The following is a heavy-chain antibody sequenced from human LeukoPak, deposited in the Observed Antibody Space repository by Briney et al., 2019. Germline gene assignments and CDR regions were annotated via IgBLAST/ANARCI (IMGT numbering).Heavy chain of an antibody. Sequence: SETLSLTYTVSGGSISSYYWSWIRQPAGKGLEWIGRIYTSGSTNYNPSLKSRVTMSVDTSKNQFSLKLSSVTAADTAVYYCARSGYYYDSSGYYYGAFDIWGQGTMVTVSS. J-gene: IGHJ3*02. CDR1: GGSISSYY. CDR3: ARSGYYYDSSGYYYGAFDI. V-gene: IGHV4-4*07. D-gene: IGHD3-22*01. CDR2: IYTSGST.